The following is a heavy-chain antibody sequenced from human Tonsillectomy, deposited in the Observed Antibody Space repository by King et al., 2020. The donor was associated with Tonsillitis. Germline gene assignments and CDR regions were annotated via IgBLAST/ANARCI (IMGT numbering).Heavy chain of an antibody. J-gene: IGHJ4*02. Sequence: QLQESGPGVVKPSETLSLTCTVSGGSISSSDHYCAWIRQPPGKGLAWIGYMYYSWTMFYNPSLKGRITISGGTSENRFSLKLSSVTAADTAVYFCARSVSGSFDYWGQGALVTVSS. D-gene: IGHD1-26*01. V-gene: IGHV4-39*01. CDR3: ARSVSGSFDY. CDR2: MYYSWTM. CDR1: GGSISSSDHY.